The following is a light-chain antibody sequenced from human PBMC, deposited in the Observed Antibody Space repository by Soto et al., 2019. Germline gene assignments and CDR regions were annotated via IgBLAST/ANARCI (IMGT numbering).Light chain of an antibody. Sequence: DIQVTQSPSTLSASVGDRVTITCRASQSISSWLAWYQQKPGKAPKLLIYRVSNLQSGVPPRFSGSGSGTDFTLTISGLQPDDFAPYYCQQSYSTPPTFGQGTKVDI. CDR3: QQSYSTPPT. CDR1: QSISSW. J-gene: IGKJ1*01. CDR2: RVS. V-gene: IGKV1-39*01.